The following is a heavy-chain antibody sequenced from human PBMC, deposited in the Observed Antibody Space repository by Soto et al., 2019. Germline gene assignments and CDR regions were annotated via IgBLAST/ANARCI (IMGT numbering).Heavy chain of an antibody. CDR1: GFTVSRNY. CDR3: ARDRIPTGMDV. Sequence: GSLRLSCEASGFTVSRNYISWVRQAPGKGLEWVSVIYSGGSTYYADSVKGRFTISRDNSKDTLYLQMNSLRAEDTAVYYCARDRIPTGMDVWGQGTTVTVSS. J-gene: IGHJ6*02. V-gene: IGHV3-66*01. CDR2: IYSGGST.